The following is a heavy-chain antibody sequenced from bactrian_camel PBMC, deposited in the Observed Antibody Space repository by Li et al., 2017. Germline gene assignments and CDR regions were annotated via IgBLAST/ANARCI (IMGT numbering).Heavy chain of an antibody. Sequence: HVQLVESGGDSVQAGGSLRLSCAASGDAVNSYCMTWFRQAPGKEREGVAAIDTPGTTTYSESVKGRFTISRDNAKNALYLEMNNLKPEDTGVYYCAAGGAGWPPRMSRDRYDYWGQGTQVTVS. CDR1: GDAVNSYC. V-gene: IGHV3-2*01. CDR3: AAGGAGWPPRMSRDRYDY. J-gene: IGHJ4*01. CDR2: IDTPGTTT. D-gene: IGHD5*01.